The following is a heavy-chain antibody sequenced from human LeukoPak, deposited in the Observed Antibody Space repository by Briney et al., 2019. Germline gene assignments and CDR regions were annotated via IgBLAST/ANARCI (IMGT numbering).Heavy chain of an antibody. V-gene: IGHV4-31*03. CDR2: IYYSGTT. J-gene: IGHJ3*02. CDR3: ARDNVGFDGSGHRGFDGFDI. CDR1: GGSIRSGGYY. Sequence: SETLSLTCSVSGGSIRSGGYYWSWIRQHPGKGLEWIGYIYYSGTTYYSPSLESRVTISIDTSKNQFSLKVTSATAADTAMYYCARDNVGFDGSGHRGFDGFDIWGQGGMVTVSS. D-gene: IGHD3-22*01.